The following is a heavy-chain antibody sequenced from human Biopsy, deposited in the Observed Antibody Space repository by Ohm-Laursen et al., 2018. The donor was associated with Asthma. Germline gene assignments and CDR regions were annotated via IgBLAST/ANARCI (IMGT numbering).Heavy chain of an antibody. J-gene: IGHJ5*02. V-gene: IGHV4-34*01. CDR1: GGSFSGYY. CDR3: ARAGQCSSTSCYSPGWFDP. CDR2: INHSGST. Sequence: SETLSPTCAVYGGSFSGYYWSWIRQPPGKGLEWIGEINHSGSTNYNPSLKSRVTISVDTSKNQFSLKLSSVTAADTAVYYCARAGQCSSTSCYSPGWFDPWGQGTLVTVSS. D-gene: IGHD2-2*01.